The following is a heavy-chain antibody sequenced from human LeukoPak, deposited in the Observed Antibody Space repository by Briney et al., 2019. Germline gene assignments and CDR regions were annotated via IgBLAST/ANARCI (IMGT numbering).Heavy chain of an antibody. CDR3: SRLYGDYGWFDP. CDR2: MYHTGSS. Sequence: PSGTLSLTCAVSGDSISGTNWWSWVRQSPGKGLEWIGEMYHTGSSNYNPSLKSRVTISVDKSTNQFSLRLSSVTAADTAVYYCSRLYGDYGWFDPWGQGTLVTVSS. V-gene: IGHV4-4*02. J-gene: IGHJ5*02. D-gene: IGHD4-17*01. CDR1: GDSISGTNW.